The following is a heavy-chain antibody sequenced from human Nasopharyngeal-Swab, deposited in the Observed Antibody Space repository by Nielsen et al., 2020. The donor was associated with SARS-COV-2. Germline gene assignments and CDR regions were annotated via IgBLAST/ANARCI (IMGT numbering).Heavy chain of an antibody. CDR3: AREIPYHDFWSGYHYWFDP. J-gene: IGHJ5*02. Sequence: GESLKISCAASGFTFSSYSMNWVRQAPGKGLEWVSSISSSSSYIYYADSVKGRFTVSRDNAKNTLYLQMNRLRAEDTAVYYCAREIPYHDFWSGYHYWFDPWGQGTQVTVSS. CDR2: ISSSSSYI. V-gene: IGHV3-21*01. CDR1: GFTFSSYS. D-gene: IGHD3-3*01.